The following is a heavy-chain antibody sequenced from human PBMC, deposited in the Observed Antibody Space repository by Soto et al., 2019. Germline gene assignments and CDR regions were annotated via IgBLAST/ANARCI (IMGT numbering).Heavy chain of an antibody. J-gene: IGHJ5*02. CDR2: IYVGDSTT. Sequence: GESLKSSCKGSGYSFSSYWIGWVRQMPGKGLEWMGMIYVGDSTTRYSPSFQGTVTISAEKSITPPYLRWSSLEASDTDMYYCARGGVHLGGHNWFHPWAQGTRVTVSS. CDR1: GYSFSSYW. CDR3: ARGGVHLGGHNWFHP. V-gene: IGHV5-51*01. D-gene: IGHD3-10*01.